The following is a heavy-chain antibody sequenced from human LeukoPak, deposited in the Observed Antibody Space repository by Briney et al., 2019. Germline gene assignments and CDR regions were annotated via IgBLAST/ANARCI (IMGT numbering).Heavy chain of an antibody. D-gene: IGHD3-10*01. CDR2: INHSGST. CDR1: GVSFSGYY. J-gene: IGHJ4*02. CDR3: GRVRFPYFDY. V-gene: IGHV4-34*01. Sequence: SETLSLTCAVYGVSFSGYYWSWIRQPPGKGLEWIGEINHSGSTNYNPTLKSRVTISVDTSKNQFSLKLSSVTAADTAVYYCGRVRFPYFDYWGQGTLVTVSS.